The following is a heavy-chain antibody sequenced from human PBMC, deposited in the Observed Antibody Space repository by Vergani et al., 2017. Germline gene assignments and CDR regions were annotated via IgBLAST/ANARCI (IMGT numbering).Heavy chain of an antibody. CDR2: IYYSGST. CDR1: GGSISSGDYY. V-gene: IGHV4-30-4*08. Sequence: QVQLQESGPGLVKPSQTLSLTCTVSGGSISSGDYYWSWIRQPPGKGLEWIGYIYYSGSTYYNPSLKSRVTISVDTSKNQFSLKLSSVTAADTAVYYCARGEGAERWLRANWFDPWGQGTLVTVSS. D-gene: IGHD5-12*01. J-gene: IGHJ5*02. CDR3: ARGEGAERWLRANWFDP.